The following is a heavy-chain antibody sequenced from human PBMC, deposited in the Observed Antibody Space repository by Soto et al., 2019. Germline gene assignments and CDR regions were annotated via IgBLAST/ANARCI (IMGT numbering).Heavy chain of an antibody. CDR2: IYWDDDK. V-gene: IGHV2-5*02. CDR3: AHSRETGDPYYYYGMDV. D-gene: IGHD7-27*01. J-gene: IGHJ6*02. CDR1: GFSLSTSGVG. Sequence: QITLKESGPTLVKPTQTLTLTCTFSGFSLSTSGVGVGWIRQPPGKALEWLALIYWDDDKRYSPSLKSRLTITKDTSKNQGVLTMTNMDPVDTATYYCAHSRETGDPYYYYGMDVWGQGTTVTVSS.